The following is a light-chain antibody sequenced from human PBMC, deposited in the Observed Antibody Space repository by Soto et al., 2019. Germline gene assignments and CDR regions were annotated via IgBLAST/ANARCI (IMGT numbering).Light chain of an antibody. CDR1: QSVSRRF. J-gene: IGKJ2*01. CDR3: QQYGSSPYT. V-gene: IGKV3-20*01. CDR2: GSS. Sequence: DIVLTQSPGTLSLSPGERATLSCRASQSVSRRFLAWYQQKPGQAPRLLMYGSSSRATGIPDRFSGTGSGTDFTRTISRLEPEDFAVYYCQQYGSSPYTFGLGTKVEIK.